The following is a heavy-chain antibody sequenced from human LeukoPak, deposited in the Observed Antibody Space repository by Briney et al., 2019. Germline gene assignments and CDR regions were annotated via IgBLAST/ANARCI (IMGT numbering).Heavy chain of an antibody. CDR3: ARDAYYYASGSTFDY. CDR1: GGSISSYY. Sequence: TASETLSLTCTVSGGSISSYYWSWIRQPAGKGLEWIGRIYTSGSTNYNPSLKSRVTMSVDTSKNQFSLKLSSVTAADTAVYYCARDAYYYASGSTFDYWGQGTLVTVSS. D-gene: IGHD3-10*01. V-gene: IGHV4-4*07. J-gene: IGHJ4*02. CDR2: IYTSGST.